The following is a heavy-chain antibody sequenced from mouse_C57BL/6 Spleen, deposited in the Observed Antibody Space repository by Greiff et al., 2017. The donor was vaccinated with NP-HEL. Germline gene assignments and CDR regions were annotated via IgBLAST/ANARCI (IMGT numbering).Heavy chain of an antibody. CDR1: GFTFTDYY. J-gene: IGHJ3*01. D-gene: IGHD1-1*01. CDR3: ERYYYGSSSFAY. CDR2: IRNKANGYTT. V-gene: IGHV7-3*01. Sequence: DVHLVESGGGLVQPGGSLSLSCAASGFTFTDYYMSWVRQPPGKALEWLGFIRNKANGYTTEYSASVKGRFTISRDNSQSILYLQMNDLRAVDSATYYCERYYYGSSSFAYWGQGTLVTVSA.